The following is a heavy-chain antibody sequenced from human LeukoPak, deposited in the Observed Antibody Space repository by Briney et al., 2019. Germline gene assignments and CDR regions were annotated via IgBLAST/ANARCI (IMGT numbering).Heavy chain of an antibody. CDR3: AREWGSSGWYYHWYFDL. CDR2: IYHSGST. Sequence: SETLSLTCTVSGYSISSGYYWGWIRQPPGKGLEWIGSIYHSGSTYYNPSLKSRVTISVDTPKNQFSLKLSSVTAADTAVYYCAREWGSSGWYYHWYFDLWGRGTLVTVSS. J-gene: IGHJ2*01. V-gene: IGHV4-38-2*02. D-gene: IGHD6-19*01. CDR1: GYSISSGYY.